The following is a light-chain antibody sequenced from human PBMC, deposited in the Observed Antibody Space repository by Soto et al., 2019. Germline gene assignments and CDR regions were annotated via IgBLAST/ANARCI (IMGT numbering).Light chain of an antibody. CDR2: GAS. J-gene: IGKJ2*01. Sequence: EIVMTQSPATLSVSPGERATLSCRASRNLSSKLAWYQQKPGQAPRLLIYGASTRATGIPARFSGSGSGTEFTLTISSLQSEDFALYYCQQYNNWPPHTFGQGTKVDIK. V-gene: IGKV3-15*01. CDR1: RNLSSK. CDR3: QQYNNWPPHT.